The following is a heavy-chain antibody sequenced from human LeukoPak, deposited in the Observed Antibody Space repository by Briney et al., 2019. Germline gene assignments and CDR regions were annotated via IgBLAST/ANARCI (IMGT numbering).Heavy chain of an antibody. CDR1: GFTFGSYS. CDR2: ISSSSSYI. Sequence: GGSLRLSCAASGFTFGSYSMNWVRQAPGKGLEWVSSISSSSSYIYYADSVKGRFTISRDNAKNSLYLQMNSLRAEDTAVYYCARVQFGGGSRKSADAFDIWGQGTMVTVSS. V-gene: IGHV3-21*01. J-gene: IGHJ3*02. CDR3: ARVQFGGGSRKSADAFDI. D-gene: IGHD2-15*01.